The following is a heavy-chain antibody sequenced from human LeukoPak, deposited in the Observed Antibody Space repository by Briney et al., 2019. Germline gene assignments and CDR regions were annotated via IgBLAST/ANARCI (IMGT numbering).Heavy chain of an antibody. J-gene: IGHJ3*02. Sequence: PGGSLRLSCAASGFTFSSYAMSWVRQAPGKGLEWVSAISGSGGSTYYADSVKGRFTISRDNSKNTLYLQMNSLRAEDTAAYYCAKIEGYGDYPYDALDIWGQGTMVTVSS. V-gene: IGHV3-23*01. D-gene: IGHD4-17*01. CDR3: AKIEGYGDYPYDALDI. CDR2: ISGSGGST. CDR1: GFTFSSYA.